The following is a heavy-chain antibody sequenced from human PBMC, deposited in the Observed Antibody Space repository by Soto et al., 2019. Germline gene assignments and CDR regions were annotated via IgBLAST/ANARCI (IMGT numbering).Heavy chain of an antibody. V-gene: IGHV3-74*01. CDR2: INDYGTTI. Sequence: GVSLRLSCAASGFTLGSYWMHWVRQAPGKVLVWVSRINDYGTTINYAESVEGRLTISRDDAKSEVYLQMNNLRAEDTAVYYCARGGLDPFDYWGQGALVTVSS. CDR3: ARGGLDPFDY. D-gene: IGHD1-1*01. CDR1: GFTLGSYW. J-gene: IGHJ4*02.